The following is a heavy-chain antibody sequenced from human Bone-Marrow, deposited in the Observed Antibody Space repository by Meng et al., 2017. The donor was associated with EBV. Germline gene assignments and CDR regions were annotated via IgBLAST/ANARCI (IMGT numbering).Heavy chain of an antibody. Sequence: QVQLVQSGAEVKKPGSSVKVSCRTSGGTFRSDAVSLVRQAPGQGLEWMGGLIPMVGAPHYAQKFQGRVTIIADESTSTHSMELNSLRSEDTAMYYCASESGRGFTPDYWGQGTLVTVSS. CDR2: LIPMVGAP. CDR1: GGTFRSDA. D-gene: IGHD3-10*01. CDR3: ASESGRGFTPDY. J-gene: IGHJ4*02. V-gene: IGHV1-69*01.